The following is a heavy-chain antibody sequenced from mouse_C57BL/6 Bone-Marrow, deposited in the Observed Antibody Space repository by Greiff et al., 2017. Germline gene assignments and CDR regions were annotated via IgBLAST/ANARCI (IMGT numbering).Heavy chain of an antibody. CDR1: GFTFSDYY. CDR3: ARGYYGSSLYYFDY. V-gene: IGHV5-16*01. Sequence: EVKLVESEGGLVQPGSSMKLSCTASGFTFSDYYMAWVRQVPEKGLEWVANINYDGSSTYYLDSLKSRFIISIDNAKNILYLQMSSLKSEDTATYYCARGYYGSSLYYFDYWGLGTTLTVSS. D-gene: IGHD1-1*01. J-gene: IGHJ2*01. CDR2: INYDGSST.